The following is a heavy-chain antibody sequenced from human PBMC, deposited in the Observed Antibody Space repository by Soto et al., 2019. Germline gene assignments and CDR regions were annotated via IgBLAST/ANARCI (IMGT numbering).Heavy chain of an antibody. CDR2: LGGADGST. V-gene: IGHV3-23*01. CDR3: AKGGVIATFGGVIVPYYFDS. J-gene: IGHJ4*02. CDR1: GFSFRVNG. Sequence: GGSLRLSCEVSGFSFRVNGVSWVRQAPGKGLEWVSTLGGADGSTYYADSVKGRFTISRDSSKDTLYLQMDNLRAEDTALYYCAKGGVIATFGGVIVPYYFDSWGQGTPVTVSS. D-gene: IGHD3-16*02.